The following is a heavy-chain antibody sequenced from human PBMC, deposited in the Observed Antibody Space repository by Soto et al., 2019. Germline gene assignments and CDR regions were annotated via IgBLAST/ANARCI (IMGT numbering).Heavy chain of an antibody. D-gene: IGHD3-3*02. CDR2: ISGSGGST. Sequence: GGSLRLSCAASGFTFSSYAMSWVRQAPGKGLEWVSAISGSGGSTYYADSVKGRFTISRDNSKNTLYLQMNSLRAEDTAVYYCANIRHQYYGMDVWGQGTTVTVSS. CDR3: ANIRHQYYGMDV. V-gene: IGHV3-23*01. J-gene: IGHJ6*02. CDR1: GFTFSSYA.